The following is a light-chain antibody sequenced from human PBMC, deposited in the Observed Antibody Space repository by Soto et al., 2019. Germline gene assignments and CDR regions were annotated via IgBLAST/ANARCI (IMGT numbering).Light chain of an antibody. Sequence: QSVLTQPPSASGTPGQRVTISCSGSSSNIGSNTVNWYQQLPGTAPKLLTYSNNQRPSGVPDRFSGSKSGTSASLAISGLQSEDEADYYCAAWDDSLNCVVFGGGTKVTVL. J-gene: IGLJ2*01. CDR3: AAWDDSLNCVV. V-gene: IGLV1-44*01. CDR2: SNN. CDR1: SSNIGSNT.